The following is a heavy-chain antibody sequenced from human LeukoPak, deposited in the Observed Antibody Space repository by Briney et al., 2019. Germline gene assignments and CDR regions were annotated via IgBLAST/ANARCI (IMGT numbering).Heavy chain of an antibody. CDR3: ASLTTADAFDI. V-gene: IGHV4-59*01. CDR2: IYDSGST. Sequence: SETLSLTCTVSGVSISSYYWSWVRQPPGKGLEWIGYIYDSGSTNYNPSLKSRVTISVDTSKNQFSLKLSSVTAADTAVFYCASLTTADAFDIWGQGTMVTVSS. D-gene: IGHD3-22*01. J-gene: IGHJ3*02. CDR1: GVSISSYY.